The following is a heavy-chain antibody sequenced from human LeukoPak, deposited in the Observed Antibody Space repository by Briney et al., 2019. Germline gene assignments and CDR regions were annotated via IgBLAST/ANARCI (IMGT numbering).Heavy chain of an antibody. D-gene: IGHD2-21*01. V-gene: IGHV3-30*06. CDR3: ASDPNRLADNGGDYFDN. J-gene: IGHJ4*02. CDR2: ISYDGSHK. CDR1: GFTFSSFS. Sequence: GGTLRPSCVASGFTFSSFSMHWVRQPPGKGLEWVAGISYDGSHKYYGDSVKCRFTISRDNSKNTVDLQMNTLGPQDTAVFYCASDPNRLADNGGDYFDNWGQGSLVIVFS.